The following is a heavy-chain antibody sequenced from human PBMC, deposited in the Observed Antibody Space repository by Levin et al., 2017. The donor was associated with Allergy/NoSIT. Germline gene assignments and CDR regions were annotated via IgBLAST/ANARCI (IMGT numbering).Heavy chain of an antibody. D-gene: IGHD2-8*02. V-gene: IGHV3-21*01. CDR1: GFTFSSYS. J-gene: IGHJ2*01. CDR2: ISSSSSYI. CDR3: ARDLRPEDCTGGVCFEHWYFDL. Sequence: PGGSLRLSCAASGFTFSSYSMNWVRQAPGKGLEWVSSISSSSSYIYYADSVKGRFTISRDNAKNSLYLQMNSLRAEDTAVYYCARDLRPEDCTGGVCFEHWYFDLWGRGTLVTVSS.